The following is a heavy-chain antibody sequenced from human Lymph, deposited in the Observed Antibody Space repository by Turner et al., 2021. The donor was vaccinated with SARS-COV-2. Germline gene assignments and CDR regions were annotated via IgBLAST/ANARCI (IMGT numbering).Heavy chain of an antibody. CDR3: ARDLGPLAFDI. CDR2: IYIGGTT. V-gene: IGHV3-53*02. J-gene: IGHJ3*02. CDR1: GFTVSSNY. Sequence: EVQLVETGGGLIQPGGSLILSCAASGFTVSSNYMGGVRQAPGKGLEWVSVIYIGGTTYYADSVKGRFTISRDNSKNTLYLQMNSRRAEDTAVYYCARDLGPLAFDIWGQGTMVTVSS.